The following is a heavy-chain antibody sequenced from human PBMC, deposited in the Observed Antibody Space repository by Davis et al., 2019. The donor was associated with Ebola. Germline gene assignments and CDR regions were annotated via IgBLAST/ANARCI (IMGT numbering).Heavy chain of an antibody. V-gene: IGHV4-59*01. CDR2: IYYSGST. D-gene: IGHD3-16*02. CDR1: GGSFSGYY. Sequence: MPSETLSLTCAVYGGSFSGYYWSWIRQPPGKGLEWIGYIYYSGSTNYNPSLKSRVTISVDTSKNQFSLKLSSVTAADTAVYYCASTHLGELSLYGDWYFDLWGRGTLVTVSS. CDR3: ASTHLGELSLYGDWYFDL. J-gene: IGHJ2*01.